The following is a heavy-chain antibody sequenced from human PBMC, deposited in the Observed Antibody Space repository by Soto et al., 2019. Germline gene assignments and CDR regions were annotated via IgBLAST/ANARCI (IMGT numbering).Heavy chain of an antibody. V-gene: IGHV1-69*01. CDR1: GGTFSSYA. CDR2: IIPIFGTA. D-gene: IGHD3-10*01. J-gene: IGHJ6*02. Sequence: QVQLVQSGAEVKKPGSSVKVSCKASGGTFSSYAISWVRQAPGQGLEWMGGIIPIFGTANYAQKFQGRVTITADESTSTAYMELSSLRSEDTAVYYCARAYYYGSGSYYNIRYGMDVWGQGTTVTVSS. CDR3: ARAYYYGSGSYYNIRYGMDV.